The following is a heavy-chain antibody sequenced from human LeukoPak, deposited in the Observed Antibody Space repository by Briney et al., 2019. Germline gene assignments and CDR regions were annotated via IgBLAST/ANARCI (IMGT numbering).Heavy chain of an antibody. Sequence: GGSLRLSCAASGFTFSSYEMNWVRQAPGKGLEWVANIKGDGSEKNYVDSVKGRFTISRDSAKNSLNLQMNSLRVEDTAVYYCARGGVPYGLDVWGQGTTVTVSS. CDR2: IKGDGSEK. CDR3: ARGGVPYGLDV. J-gene: IGHJ6*02. V-gene: IGHV3-7*05. D-gene: IGHD2-8*01. CDR1: GFTFSSYE.